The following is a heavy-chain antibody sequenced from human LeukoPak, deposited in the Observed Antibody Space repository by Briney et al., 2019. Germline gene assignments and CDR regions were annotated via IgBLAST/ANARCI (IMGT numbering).Heavy chain of an antibody. D-gene: IGHD1-26*01. CDR2: ISAYNGNT. Sequence: ASVKVSCKASGYTFTSYGISWVRQAPGQGLEWMGWISAYNGNTNYAQKLQGRVTMNTETSTSTAYMQLRSLTSDDTAAYYCARDLVPLYYYYYMDVWGKGTTVTGSS. V-gene: IGHV1-18*01. J-gene: IGHJ6*03. CDR3: ARDLVPLYYYYYMDV. CDR1: GYTFTSYG.